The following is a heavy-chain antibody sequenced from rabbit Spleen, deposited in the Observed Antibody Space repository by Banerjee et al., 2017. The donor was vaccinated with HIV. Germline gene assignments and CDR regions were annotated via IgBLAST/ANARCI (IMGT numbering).Heavy chain of an antibody. V-gene: IGHV1S45*01. CDR2: INAVTGKA. D-gene: IGHD5-1*01. CDR3: ARDLVAAIGWNFNL. J-gene: IGHJ4*01. Sequence: QEQLVESGGGLVKPEGSLTLTCKASGFSFSDRDVMCWVRQAPGKGLEWIACINAVTGKAVYANWAKDRFTFSKTSSTTVTLQMTSLTAADTATYFCARDLVAAIGWNFNLWGPGTLVTVS. CDR1: GFSFSDRDV.